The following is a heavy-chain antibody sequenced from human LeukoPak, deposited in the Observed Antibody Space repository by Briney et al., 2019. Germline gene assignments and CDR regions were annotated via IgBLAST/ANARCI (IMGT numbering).Heavy chain of an antibody. CDR3: ARDPPLGYCSGGSCYSFAFDI. CDR2: ISAYNGNT. CDR1: GYTFTSYG. D-gene: IGHD2-15*01. J-gene: IGHJ3*02. V-gene: IGHV1-18*01. Sequence: ASVKVSCKASGYTFTSYGISWVRQAPGQGLEWMGWISAYNGNTNYAQKLKGRVTMTTDTSTSTAYMELRSLRSDDTAVYYCARDPPLGYCSGGSCYSFAFDIWGQGTMVTVSS.